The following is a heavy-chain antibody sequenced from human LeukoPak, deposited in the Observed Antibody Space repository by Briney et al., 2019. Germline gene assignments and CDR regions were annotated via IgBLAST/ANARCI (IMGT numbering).Heavy chain of an antibody. J-gene: IGHJ4*02. Sequence: GGSLRLSCAASGFTFTSYWMSWVRQAPGKGLEWVANIKQDGSEKYYVDSVKGRFTISRDNAKNSLYLQMNSLRAEDTAVYYCARDYNGPTWYYYGSSGYDYSLDYWGQGTLVTVSS. CDR3: ARDYNGPTWYYYGSSGYDYSLDY. CDR1: GFTFTSYW. D-gene: IGHD3-22*01. V-gene: IGHV3-7*01. CDR2: IKQDGSEK.